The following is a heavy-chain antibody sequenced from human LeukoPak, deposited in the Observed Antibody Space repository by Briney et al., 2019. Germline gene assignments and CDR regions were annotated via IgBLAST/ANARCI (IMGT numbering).Heavy chain of an antibody. CDR2: INSDGSTT. V-gene: IGHV3-74*01. Sequence: PGGSLRLSCVASGFTFGSYWMHWVRQAPGRGLVWVSRINSDGSTTSYADSVKGRFTMSRDNAKNTLYLQMSSLRAEDTAVYYCARTVAGKGNAFDIWGQGTMVTVSP. J-gene: IGHJ3*02. CDR3: ARTVAGKGNAFDI. D-gene: IGHD6-19*01. CDR1: GFTFGSYW.